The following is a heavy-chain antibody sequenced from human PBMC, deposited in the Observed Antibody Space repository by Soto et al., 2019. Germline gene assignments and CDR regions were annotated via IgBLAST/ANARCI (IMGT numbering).Heavy chain of an antibody. CDR1: SFTFTNSA. V-gene: IGHV3-23*01. CDR2: ISAGGGTT. J-gene: IGHJ6*02. D-gene: IGHD3-3*01. CDR3: AKGPTIFGVTLLFEFYYGLDI. Sequence: GGSMSLSSTASSFTFTNSAMSWVRPAQGKGLEWVSAISAGGGTTYYTDSVRGRFTISRDNSRNTLYLQINSLRAEDTAIYYCAKGPTIFGVTLLFEFYYGLDIRGQGTTVTVSS.